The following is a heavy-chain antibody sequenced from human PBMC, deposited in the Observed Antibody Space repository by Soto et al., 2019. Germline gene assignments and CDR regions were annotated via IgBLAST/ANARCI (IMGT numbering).Heavy chain of an antibody. Sequence: VESLKISCKGSGYSFTSYWIGWVRQMPGKGLEWMGIIYPVDSYTRYSPSFQGQVTISADKSISTAYLQWSSLKASDTAMYYCARSDCSSTSCRHMGRYYYYYGREVWGNGTTFNVSA. CDR3: ARSDCSSTSCRHMGRYYYYYGREV. D-gene: IGHD2-2*01. V-gene: IGHV5-51*01. CDR2: IYPVDSYT. CDR1: GYSFTSYW. J-gene: IGHJ6*04.